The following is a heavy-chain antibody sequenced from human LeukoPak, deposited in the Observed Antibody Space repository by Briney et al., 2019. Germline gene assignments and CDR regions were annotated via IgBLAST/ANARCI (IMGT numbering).Heavy chain of an antibody. J-gene: IGHJ5*02. CDR3: AKGGMGWFDP. Sequence: GGSLRLSCAASGLTFSSYAMSWVRQAPGKGLEWVSSISGSGGSTYYEDSMRGRFTISRDNSENTVHLQMNSLRADDTAVYYCAKGGMGWFDPWGQGTLVTVSS. D-gene: IGHD6-25*01. CDR1: GLTFSSYA. CDR2: ISGSGGST. V-gene: IGHV3-23*01.